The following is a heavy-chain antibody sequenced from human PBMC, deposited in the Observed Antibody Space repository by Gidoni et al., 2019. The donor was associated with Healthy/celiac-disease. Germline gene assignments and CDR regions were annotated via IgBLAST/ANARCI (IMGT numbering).Heavy chain of an antibody. CDR2: IYYSGST. CDR3: ARGQGYDFWSGYYMGLDAFDI. D-gene: IGHD3-3*01. J-gene: IGHJ3*02. CDR1: GGSISSYY. Sequence: QVQLQESGPGLVKPSETLSLTCTVSGGSISSYYWSWIRQPPGKGLEWIGYIYYSGSTNYNPSLKSRVTISVDTSKNQFSLKLSSVTAADTAVYYCARGQGYDFWSGYYMGLDAFDIWGQGTMVTVSS. V-gene: IGHV4-59*01.